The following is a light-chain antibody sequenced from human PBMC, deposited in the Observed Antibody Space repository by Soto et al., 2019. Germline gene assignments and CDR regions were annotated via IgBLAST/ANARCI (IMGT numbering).Light chain of an antibody. CDR3: QQYNSYSWT. CDR1: QSISSW. Sequence: DIQMTQSPSTLSASVGDRVTITCRASQSISSWLAWYQQKPGKAPKLLIYKASSLESGVPSRFSGSGSGTEVTLTISSLQADEFATYYCQQYNSYSWTFGQGTKVEIK. V-gene: IGKV1-5*03. CDR2: KAS. J-gene: IGKJ1*01.